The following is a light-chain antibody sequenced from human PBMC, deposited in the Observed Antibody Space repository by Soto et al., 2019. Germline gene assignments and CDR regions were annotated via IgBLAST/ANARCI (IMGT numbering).Light chain of an antibody. Sequence: QSALTQPRSVSGSPGQSVTISCTGTSSDVGGYNHVSWYQQNPGEAPKVMIFDVSKRPSGVPDRFSGSKSDNTAPLTISGLQAEDEADYYCCSYAGSSAYVFGAGTKLTVL. CDR2: DVS. V-gene: IGLV2-11*01. CDR3: CSYAGSSAYV. CDR1: SSDVGGYNH. J-gene: IGLJ1*01.